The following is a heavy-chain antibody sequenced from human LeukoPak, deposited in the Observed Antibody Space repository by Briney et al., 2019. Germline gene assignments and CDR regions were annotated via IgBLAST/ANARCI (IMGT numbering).Heavy chain of an antibody. CDR1: GFSFSGHW. Sequence: GGSLRLSCTASGFSFSGHWMHWARQLPGKGLVWVSRISPTGSTTSYADSVKGRFTVSRDNAKNTLYLQVNNLRAEDTAVYYCARDRYYDSSGYYRTDAFDIWGQGTMVTVSS. CDR2: ISPTGSTT. J-gene: IGHJ3*02. V-gene: IGHV3-74*01. D-gene: IGHD3-22*01. CDR3: ARDRYYDSSGYYRTDAFDI.